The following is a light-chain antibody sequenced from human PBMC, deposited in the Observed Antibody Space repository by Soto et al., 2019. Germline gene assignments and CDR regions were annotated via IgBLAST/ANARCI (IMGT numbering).Light chain of an antibody. V-gene: IGKV3-20*01. CDR2: GTS. Sequence: EIVLTQSPGTLSLSPGERAPISCRASQSVSSSYLAWYQQKPGQAPRLLIYGTSSRATAIPDRFSGSGSGTDFTLTISRLEPEDFAVYYCQQYGSSSWTFGQGTKV. CDR3: QQYGSSSWT. CDR1: QSVSSSY. J-gene: IGKJ1*01.